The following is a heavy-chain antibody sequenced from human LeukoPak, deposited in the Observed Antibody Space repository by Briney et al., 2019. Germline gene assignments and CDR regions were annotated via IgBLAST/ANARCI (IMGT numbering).Heavy chain of an antibody. J-gene: IGHJ4*02. Sequence: GGSLRLSCAASGFAFSSYSMTWVRQAPGKGLEWVSSITSSSTYIYYADSVKGRFTISRDNAKNSLYLQMNSLRAEDTAVYYCASTSSSYYSPFDYWGQGTLVTVSS. CDR3: ASTSSSYYSPFDY. V-gene: IGHV3-21*01. CDR1: GFAFSSYS. D-gene: IGHD1-26*01. CDR2: ITSSSTYI.